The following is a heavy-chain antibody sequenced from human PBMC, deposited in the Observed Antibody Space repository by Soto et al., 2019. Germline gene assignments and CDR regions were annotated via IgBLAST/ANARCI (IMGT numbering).Heavy chain of an antibody. CDR3: ARDKITGLFDY. Sequence: PSETLSLTCTVSGGSISHFYWSWIRQPPGKGLEWIGYIYHSGSTNYSPSLKSRVTISVDTSKNQFSLKLTSVTAADTAVYYCARDKITGLFDYWGQGTLVTVSS. V-gene: IGHV4-59*12. D-gene: IGHD2-8*02. J-gene: IGHJ4*02. CDR2: IYHSGST. CDR1: GGSISHFY.